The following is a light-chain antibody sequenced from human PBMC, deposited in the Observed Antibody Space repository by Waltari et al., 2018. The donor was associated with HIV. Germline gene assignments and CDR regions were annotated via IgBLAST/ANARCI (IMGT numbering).Light chain of an antibody. CDR3: GTWDTSLDAGV. CDR2: DNN. J-gene: IGLJ3*02. V-gene: IGLV1-51*01. Sequence: SVLTQPPSVSAAPGQKVTISCSGSSSNIGNNYVSWFQQLPGAAPRFLIYDNNQRPSGVPDRFSGSRSGTSATLGVSGLQPGDEADYYCGTWDTSLDAGVFGGGTKLTVL. CDR1: SSNIGNNY.